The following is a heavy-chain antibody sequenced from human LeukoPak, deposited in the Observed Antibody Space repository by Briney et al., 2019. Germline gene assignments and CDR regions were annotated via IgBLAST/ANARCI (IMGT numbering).Heavy chain of an antibody. Sequence: SVKVSSKASGGTFSSYAISWVRQAPGQGLEWMGGLVPMFGTTSYEQKFQGRVTITTDESTSTAYMELSGLRSEDTAVYYCARGLYNWNDGQPFDYWGQGTLVTVSS. CDR2: LVPMFGTT. J-gene: IGHJ4*02. CDR3: ARGLYNWNDGQPFDY. D-gene: IGHD1-1*01. V-gene: IGHV1-69*05. CDR1: GGTFSSYA.